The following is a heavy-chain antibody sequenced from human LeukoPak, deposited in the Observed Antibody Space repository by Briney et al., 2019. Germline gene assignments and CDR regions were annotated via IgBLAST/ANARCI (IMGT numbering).Heavy chain of an antibody. J-gene: IGHJ4*02. Sequence: GGSLRLSCAASGFSFSSLSWVRQTPGKGLEWVSSITSSSTYTFYADSVKGRFTISRDNARNSLYLQMNSLRAEDTAVYYCAKVPRPDWGQGTLVTVSS. CDR1: GFSFSS. V-gene: IGHV3-21*04. CDR2: ITSSSTYT. CDR3: AKVPRPD.